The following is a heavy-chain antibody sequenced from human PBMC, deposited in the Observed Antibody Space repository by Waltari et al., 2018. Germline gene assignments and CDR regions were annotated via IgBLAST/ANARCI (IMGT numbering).Heavy chain of an antibody. D-gene: IGHD5-18*01. Sequence: EVQLVESGGGLVQPGGSLRLSCAASGFTFRSYWMSWIRQAPGQGLEWVANIKQEGREKCVVDSVKGRFTISRYNAKNSLYLQRNSLRAEDTGVHYCARNPKTRGYSYGHYWYFDLWGRGTLVTVSS. CDR3: ARNPKTRGYSYGHYWYFDL. J-gene: IGHJ2*01. V-gene: IGHV3-7*01. CDR1: GFTFRSYW. CDR2: IKQEGREK.